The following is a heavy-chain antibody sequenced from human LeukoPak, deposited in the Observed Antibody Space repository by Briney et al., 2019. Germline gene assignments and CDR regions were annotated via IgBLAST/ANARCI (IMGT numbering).Heavy chain of an antibody. V-gene: IGHV3-74*01. CDR2: INSDGRRI. CDR3: ARAPQIGFSGFDKNY. D-gene: IGHD5-12*01. Sequence: PGGSLRLSCAASGFTLSDYWMHWVRQAPGKGLVWVSRINSDGRRIIYADSVKGRFTISRDNAKNTVYLQMNSLRADDTAVYFCARAPQIGFSGFDKNYWGQGTLVTVSS. J-gene: IGHJ4*02. CDR1: GFTLSDYW.